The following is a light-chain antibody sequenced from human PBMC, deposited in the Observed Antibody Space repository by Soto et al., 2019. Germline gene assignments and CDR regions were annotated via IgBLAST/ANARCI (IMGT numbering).Light chain of an antibody. Sequence: AIQVTQSPSSLSASVGDRVTITCRTSEDVRHDLAWFQQRPGKAPNLLIYSATRLQSGVPSRFSGSVSGTDFTLIISSLQPEDFATYYCLQANNYPWTFGLGTKVDI. CDR1: EDVRHD. CDR3: LQANNYPWT. CDR2: SAT. V-gene: IGKV1-6*01. J-gene: IGKJ1*01.